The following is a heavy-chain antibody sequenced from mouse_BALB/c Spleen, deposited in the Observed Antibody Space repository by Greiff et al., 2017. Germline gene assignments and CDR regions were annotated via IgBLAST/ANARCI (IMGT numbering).Heavy chain of an antibody. CDR1: GFTFSSYG. Sequence: DVMLVESGGDLVKPGGSLKLSCAASGFTFSSYGMSWVRQTPDKRLEWVATISSGGSYTYYPDSVKGRFTISRDNAKNTLYLQMSSLKSEDTAMYYCARADYYGRGGYYAMDYWGQGTSVTVSS. CDR3: ARADYYGRGGYYAMDY. V-gene: IGHV5-6*02. CDR2: ISSGGSYT. J-gene: IGHJ4*01. D-gene: IGHD1-1*01.